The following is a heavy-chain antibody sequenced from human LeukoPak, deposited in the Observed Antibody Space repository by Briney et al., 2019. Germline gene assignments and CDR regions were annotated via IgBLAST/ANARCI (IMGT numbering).Heavy chain of an antibody. V-gene: IGHV4-30-2*01. J-gene: IGHJ4*02. D-gene: IGHD2-15*01. CDR2: IYHSGST. CDR1: GGSISSGGYS. Sequence: RTSQTLSLTCAVSGGSISSGGYSWSWIRQPPGKGLEWIGYIYHSGSTYYNPSLKSRVTISVDTSKNQFSLKLSSVTAADTAVYYCAREGCRGGSCVDYRGQGTLVTVSS. CDR3: AREGCRGGSCVDY.